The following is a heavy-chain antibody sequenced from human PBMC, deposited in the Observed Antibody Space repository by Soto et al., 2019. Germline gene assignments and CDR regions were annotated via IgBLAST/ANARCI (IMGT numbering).Heavy chain of an antibody. CDR1: GGSISSYY. V-gene: IGHV4-59*01. CDR2: IYYSGST. J-gene: IGHJ4*02. CDR3: ARDNGYSYGYTLDH. D-gene: IGHD5-18*01. Sequence: KPSETLSLTCTVSGGSISSYYWSWIRQPPGKGLEWIGYIYYSGSTNYNPSLKSRVTISVDTSKNQFSLKLSSVTAADTAVYYCARDNGYSYGYTLDHWGQGTLVTSPQ.